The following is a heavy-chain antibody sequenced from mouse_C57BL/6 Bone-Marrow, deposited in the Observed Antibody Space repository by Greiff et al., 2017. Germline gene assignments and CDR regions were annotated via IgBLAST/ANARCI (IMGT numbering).Heavy chain of an antibody. CDR3: ARYGGTAMDY. CDR1: GYTFTSYW. CDR2: IYPSDSET. V-gene: IGHV1-61*01. Sequence: QVQLQQPGAELVRPGSSVKLSCKASGYTFTSYWMDWVKQRPGQGLEWIGNIYPSDSETHYNQKFKDKATLTVDKSSSTAYMQLSSLTSEDSAVYYCARYGGTAMDYWGQGTSVTVSS. D-gene: IGHD1-1*02. J-gene: IGHJ4*01.